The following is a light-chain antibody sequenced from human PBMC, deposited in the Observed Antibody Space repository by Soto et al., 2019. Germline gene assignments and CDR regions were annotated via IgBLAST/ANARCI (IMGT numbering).Light chain of an antibody. CDR2: DVS. Sequence: QSVLTQPPSASGSPGQSVTISCTGTSSDVGGYNYVSWYQQLPGNAPKLIIYDVSKRPSGVPDRFSGSKSGNTASLTVSGLQAEDEADYYCSSYAGSNSFVVFGGGTKLTVL. J-gene: IGLJ3*02. CDR3: SSYAGSNSFVV. V-gene: IGLV2-8*01. CDR1: SSDVGGYNY.